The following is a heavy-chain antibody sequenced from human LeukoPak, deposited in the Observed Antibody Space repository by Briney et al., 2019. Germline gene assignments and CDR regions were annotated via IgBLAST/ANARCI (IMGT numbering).Heavy chain of an antibody. D-gene: IGHD4-23*01. CDR1: GFTISSNY. J-gene: IGHJ3*02. V-gene: IGHV3-53*01. Sequence: GGSLRLSCAASGFTISSNYMSWVRQAPGKGLEWVSVTYTGGSTNYADSVKGRFSISRDNSKNTLYLQMNSLRAEDTAVYYCARVDVVTVGKNAFDIWGQGTMVTVSS. CDR2: TYTGGST. CDR3: ARVDVVTVGKNAFDI.